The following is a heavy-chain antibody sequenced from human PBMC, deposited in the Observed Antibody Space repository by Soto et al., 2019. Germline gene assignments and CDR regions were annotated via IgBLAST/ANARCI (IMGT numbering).Heavy chain of an antibody. D-gene: IGHD3-3*01. J-gene: IGHJ4*02. CDR3: ASGSSGYSLSV. CDR2: ISYDGSNK. Sequence: GGSLRLSCAASGFTFSSYGMHWVRQAPGKGLEWVAVISYDGSNKYYADSVKGRFTISRDNSKNTLYLQMNSLRAEDTAVYYCASGSSGYSLSVWGQGTLVTVSS. CDR1: GFTFSSYG. V-gene: IGHV3-30*03.